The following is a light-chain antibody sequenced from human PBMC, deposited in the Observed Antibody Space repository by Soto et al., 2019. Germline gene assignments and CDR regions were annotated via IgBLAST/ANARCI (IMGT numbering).Light chain of an antibody. J-gene: IGLJ2*01. CDR1: SSDVGTYNY. Sequence: QSALTQPASVSGSPGQSITISCTGTSSDVGTYNYVSWYQHHPGKAPKLMIYDVSNRPSGVSNRFSGSKSGNTASLTISGLQAEDEDAYYCSAYTSSSTLLFGGGTKLTVL. CDR2: DVS. V-gene: IGLV2-14*03. CDR3: SAYTSSSTLL.